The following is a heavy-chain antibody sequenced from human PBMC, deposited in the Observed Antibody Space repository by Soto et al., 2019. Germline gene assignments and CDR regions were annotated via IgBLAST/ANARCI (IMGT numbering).Heavy chain of an antibody. J-gene: IGHJ6*02. CDR3: ARDLWGYCGTDCYPLDV. Sequence: SETLSLTCTVSGGSISSDIHYWGWIRQPPGKGLEWIGTIYYSGNIYNNPSLRSRVTISVDTSKNQFSLKLNSVTAADTAVYYCARDLWGYCGTDCYPLDVWGQGTTVTVSS. CDR2: IYYSGNI. CDR1: GGSISSDIHY. D-gene: IGHD2-21*02. V-gene: IGHV4-39*07.